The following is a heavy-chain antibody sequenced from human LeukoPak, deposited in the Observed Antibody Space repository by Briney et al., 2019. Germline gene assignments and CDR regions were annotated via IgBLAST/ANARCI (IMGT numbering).Heavy chain of an antibody. D-gene: IGHD3-22*01. CDR3: AGEDNSSGYRPFDI. CDR1: GGTFSSYA. CDR2: IIPIFGTA. J-gene: IGHJ3*02. V-gene: IGHV1-69*05. Sequence: ASVKVSCKASGGTFSSYAISWVRQAPGQGLEWMGGIIPIFGTANYAQKFQGRVTMTRDMSMSTAYMELSRLRSVDTAVYYCAGEDNSSGYRPFDIWGQGTMVTVPS.